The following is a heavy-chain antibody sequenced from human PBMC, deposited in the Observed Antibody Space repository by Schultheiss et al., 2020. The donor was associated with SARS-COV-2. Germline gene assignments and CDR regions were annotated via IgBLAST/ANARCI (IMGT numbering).Heavy chain of an antibody. V-gene: IGHV3-48*04. CDR1: GFTFSSYW. Sequence: GGSLRLSCAASGFTFSSYWMHWVRQAPGKGLEWVSSISSSGSTIYYADSVKGRFTISRDNAKNSLYLQMNSLRAEDTAVYYCARPVQPYYYYYGMDVWGQGTTVTVSS. J-gene: IGHJ6*02. D-gene: IGHD5-18*01. CDR2: ISSSGSTI. CDR3: ARPVQPYYYYYGMDV.